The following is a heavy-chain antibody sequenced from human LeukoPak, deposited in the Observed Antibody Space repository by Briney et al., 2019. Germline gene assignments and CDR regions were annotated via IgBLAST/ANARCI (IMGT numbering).Heavy chain of an antibody. Sequence: ASVKVSCKASGYTLTGYYMHWVRQAPGQGLEWMGWINPNSGGTNYAQKFQGWVTMTRDTSISTAYMELSRLRSDDTAVYYCARDSKANAFDIWGQGTMVTVSS. V-gene: IGHV1-2*04. D-gene: IGHD2-2*01. CDR2: INPNSGGT. J-gene: IGHJ3*02. CDR3: ARDSKANAFDI. CDR1: GYTLTGYY.